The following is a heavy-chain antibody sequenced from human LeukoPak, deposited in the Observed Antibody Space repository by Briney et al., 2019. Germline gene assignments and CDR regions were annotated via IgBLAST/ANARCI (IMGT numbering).Heavy chain of an antibody. CDR2: IYYRGRT. CDR1: NGSIITSSYY. J-gene: IGHJ4*02. D-gene: IGHD6-19*01. V-gene: IGHV4-39*07. CDR3: ARLVAVAGRSY. Sequence: PSETLSLTCTVSNGSIITSSYYWGWIRQPPGKGLEWIGSIYYRGRTYYSPSLKSRVTISVDTSKNQFSLKLSSVTAADTAVYYCARLVAVAGRSYWGQGTLVTVSS.